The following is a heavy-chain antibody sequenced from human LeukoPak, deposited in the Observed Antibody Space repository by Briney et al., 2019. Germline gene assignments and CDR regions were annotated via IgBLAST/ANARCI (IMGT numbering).Heavy chain of an antibody. Sequence: GESLKISCTGSGYTFTNYWIGWVRQMPGKGLEWMGIIYPGDSDTRYSPSFQGQVTISADRSISIAYLQWSSLRASDTAMYFRARVHPAGGSGYGDYWGQGTLVTVSS. CDR2: IYPGDSDT. D-gene: IGHD3-22*01. J-gene: IGHJ4*02. V-gene: IGHV5-51*01. CDR3: ARVHPAGGSGYGDY. CDR1: GYTFTNYW.